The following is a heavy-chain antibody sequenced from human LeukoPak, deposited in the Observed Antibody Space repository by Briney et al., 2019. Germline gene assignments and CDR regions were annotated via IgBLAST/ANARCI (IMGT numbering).Heavy chain of an antibody. CDR1: GYTFTGYY. J-gene: IGHJ2*01. CDR2: INPNSGGT. Sequence: ASVKVPCKASGYTFTGYYVHWVRQAPGQGLEWMGWINPNSGGTNYAQKFQGRVTMTRDTSISTAYMELSRLRSDDTAVYYCARGLYGDYAWYFDLWGRGTLVTVSS. V-gene: IGHV1-2*02. CDR3: ARGLYGDYAWYFDL. D-gene: IGHD4-17*01.